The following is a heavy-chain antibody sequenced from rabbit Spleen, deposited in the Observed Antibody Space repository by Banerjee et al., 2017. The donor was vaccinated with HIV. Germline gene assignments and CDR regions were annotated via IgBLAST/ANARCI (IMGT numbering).Heavy chain of an antibody. CDR3: ARDTGSSFSSYGMDL. V-gene: IGHV1S40*01. CDR2: IAVGSSGFT. Sequence: QSLEESGGGLVQPEGSLALTCKASGFSFSSSDYICWVRQAPGKGLEWIACIAVGSSGFTYYANWAKGRFTISKTSSTTVTLQMTSLTAADTATYFCARDTGSSFSSYGMDLWGPGTLVTVS. CDR1: GFSFSSSDY. D-gene: IGHD8-1*01. J-gene: IGHJ6*01.